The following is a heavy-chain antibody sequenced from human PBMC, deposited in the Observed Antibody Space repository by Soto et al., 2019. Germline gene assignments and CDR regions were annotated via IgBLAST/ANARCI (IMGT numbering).Heavy chain of an antibody. CDR2: IIPTTGKA. J-gene: IGHJ4*02. Sequence: QVHLVQSGAEVKKPGSSVRVSCKASGGTFGRYGISWVRQAPGQGLEWMGGIIPTTGKAKCAQKFQDRVTISADESTTTAYMELSGLRSEDTALYYCARPNIDPSSHYACDYWGQGTLVTVSP. D-gene: IGHD2-2*01. CDR3: ARPNIDPSSHYACDY. V-gene: IGHV1-69*12. CDR1: GGTFGRYG.